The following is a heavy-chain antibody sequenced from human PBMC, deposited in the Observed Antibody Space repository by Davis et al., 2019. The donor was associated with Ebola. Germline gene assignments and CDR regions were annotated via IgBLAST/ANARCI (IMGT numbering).Heavy chain of an antibody. Sequence: GESLKISCAASGFTFSSYGMSWVRQAPGKGLEWVSAISGTRGSTHYADSVRGRFTISRDNSRNTLYLQMNSLRAEDTAVHYCGGAWDWGQGTLVTVSS. CDR2: ISGTRGST. V-gene: IGHV3-23*01. D-gene: IGHD1-26*01. J-gene: IGHJ4*02. CDR3: GGAWD. CDR1: GFTFSSYG.